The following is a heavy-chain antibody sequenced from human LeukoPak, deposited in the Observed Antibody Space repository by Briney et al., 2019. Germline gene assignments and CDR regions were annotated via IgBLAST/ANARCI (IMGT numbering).Heavy chain of an antibody. CDR1: GFTFSSYW. CDR3: ARDRLGYGLDY. V-gene: IGHV3-7*01. CDR2: IKEDGSEK. J-gene: IGHJ4*02. Sequence: GGSLGLSCAASGFTFSSYWMSWVRQAPGKGLEWVANIKEDGSEKNYVDSVKGRFTISRDNAKNSLYLQMNSLRAEDTAVYYCARDRLGYGLDYWGQGTLVTVSS. D-gene: IGHD3-10*01.